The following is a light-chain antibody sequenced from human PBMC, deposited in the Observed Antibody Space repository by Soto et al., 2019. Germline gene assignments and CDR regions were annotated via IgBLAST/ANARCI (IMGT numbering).Light chain of an antibody. J-gene: IGKJ4*01. CDR1: PNVGNY. CDR3: QQIYVTPLT. V-gene: IGKV1-39*01. Sequence: DVQMTQSPSSLSASIGDRVTITCRASPNVGNYLNWYQQKPVKPPNGLIHAASTLRSGVPLSCSRSGSGTEFTLTNSSLQPEDSGTYYCQQIYVTPLTFGGGTRLEV. CDR2: AAS.